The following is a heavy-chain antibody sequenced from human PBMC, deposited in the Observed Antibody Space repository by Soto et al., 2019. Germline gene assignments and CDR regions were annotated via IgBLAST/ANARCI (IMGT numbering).Heavy chain of an antibody. V-gene: IGHV3-23*05. J-gene: IGHJ4*02. Sequence: EVQLLESGGDLVQPGGSLGLSCAASGFTFTNYLMTWVRQAPGKGLEWVSSIDKSGGDTYYADSVKGRFTISRDNSKNTLYLQMNGLRAEDTALYYCAKDTYSRSWYFWGQGTLVTVSS. D-gene: IGHD2-2*01. CDR3: AKDTYSRSWYF. CDR1: GFTFTNYL. CDR2: IDKSGGDT.